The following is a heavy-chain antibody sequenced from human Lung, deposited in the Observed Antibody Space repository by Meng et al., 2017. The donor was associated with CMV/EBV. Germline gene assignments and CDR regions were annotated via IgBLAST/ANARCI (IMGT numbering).Heavy chain of an antibody. V-gene: IGHV1-8*01. CDR2: VNPNSGNT. D-gene: IGHD6-13*01. Sequence: ASVKVSCKASGYTFTHYDINWVRQATGHGPEWMGWVNPNSGNTGYAQRFQGRVTLTRDTSTRTAYMELSSLRYDDTAVYYCARAWVLVTPVGGPPGVAPVVDHYGMDVWGQGTTVTVSS. CDR1: GYTFTHYD. CDR3: ARAWVLVTPVGGPPGVAPVVDHYGMDV. J-gene: IGHJ6*02.